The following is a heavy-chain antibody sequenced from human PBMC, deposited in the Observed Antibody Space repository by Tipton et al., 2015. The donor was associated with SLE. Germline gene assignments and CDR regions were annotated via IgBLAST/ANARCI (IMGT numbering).Heavy chain of an antibody. CDR1: GGSISGYY. CDR2: IYYSGST. V-gene: IGHV4-59*12. CDR3: VRLRSKVLIDY. D-gene: IGHD2-8*01. J-gene: IGHJ4*02. Sequence: GLVKPSETLSLTCTVSGGSISGYYWNWIRQPPGKGLEWIGYIYYSGSTHYNPSLKSRVTISVDTSKNQFSLEVRSVTAADTAVYYCVRLRSKVLIDYWGQGTLVTVSS.